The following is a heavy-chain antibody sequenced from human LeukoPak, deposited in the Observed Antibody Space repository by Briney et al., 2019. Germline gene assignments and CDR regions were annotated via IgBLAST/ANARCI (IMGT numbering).Heavy chain of an antibody. CDR3: ARPFAYDAFDI. CDR1: GGSISSSSYY. D-gene: IGHD3-3*02. V-gene: IGHV4-39*01. J-gene: IGHJ3*02. Sequence: SETLSLTCTVSGGSISSSSYYWGWIRQPPGKGLEWIGSIYYNGSTYYNPSLKSRVTISVDMSKNQFSLKLSSVTAADTAAYYCARPFAYDAFDIWGQGTMVTVSS. CDR2: IYYNGST.